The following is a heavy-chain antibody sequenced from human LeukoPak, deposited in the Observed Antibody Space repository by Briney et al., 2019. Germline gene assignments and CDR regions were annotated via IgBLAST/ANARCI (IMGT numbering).Heavy chain of an antibody. Sequence: PGGSLRLSCAASGFTFSSYAMSWVRQAPGKGLEWVSAISGSGGSAYYADSVKGRFTISRDNSKNTLYLQMNSLRAEDTAVYYCAKACRRAAYGGVDYWGQGTLVTVSS. CDR3: AKACRRAAYGGVDY. D-gene: IGHD2-15*01. CDR2: ISGSGGSA. V-gene: IGHV3-23*01. J-gene: IGHJ4*02. CDR1: GFTFSSYA.